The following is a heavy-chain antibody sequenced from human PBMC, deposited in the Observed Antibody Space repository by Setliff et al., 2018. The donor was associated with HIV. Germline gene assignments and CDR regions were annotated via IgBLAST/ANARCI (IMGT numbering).Heavy chain of an antibody. V-gene: IGHV1-8*02. Sequence: ASVKVSCKASGYTFTSSDINWVRQATGQGLEWMGWMDPNSGNTGYAQQFQGRVTMTEDTSTDTAYMELTSLRSEDTAMYYCAPVSSGWFDPWGQGTLVTVS. J-gene: IGHJ5*02. CDR1: GYTFTSSD. CDR3: APVSSGWFDP. D-gene: IGHD2-2*01. CDR2: MDPNSGNT.